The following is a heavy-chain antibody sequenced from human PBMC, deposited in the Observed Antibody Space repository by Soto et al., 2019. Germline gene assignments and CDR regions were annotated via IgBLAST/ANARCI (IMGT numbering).Heavy chain of an antibody. J-gene: IGHJ5*02. CDR3: AREPPRATAGLNYFDP. D-gene: IGHD6-13*01. Sequence: QVQLVQSGTEVKKPGASVKVSCKTSGYTFINFGIGWVRQAPGQGLEWMGWISPFNGHTHYAQKFQGRVPLTTDTSTSTAFLELRSLTYDDTAVYYCAREPPRATAGLNYFDPWGQGTLVTVSS. CDR2: ISPFNGHT. V-gene: IGHV1-18*01. CDR1: GYTFINFG.